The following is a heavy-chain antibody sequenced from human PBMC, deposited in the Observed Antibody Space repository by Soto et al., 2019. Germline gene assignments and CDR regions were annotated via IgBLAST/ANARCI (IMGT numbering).Heavy chain of an antibody. Sequence: EVQLLESGGGLAQPGGSLRLSCAASGFSFSSYAMSWVRQSPGKGLEWVSTISGTGRSTYYADSVRGRFTISRDNSKNTLYLQVNSMRAEDTAVDYCAKDTSGYTDGYYYSDLMDVWGKGTTVTVSS. CDR3: AKDTSGYTDGYYYSDLMDV. V-gene: IGHV3-23*01. CDR1: GFSFSSYA. J-gene: IGHJ6*03. CDR2: ISGTGRST. D-gene: IGHD6-25*01.